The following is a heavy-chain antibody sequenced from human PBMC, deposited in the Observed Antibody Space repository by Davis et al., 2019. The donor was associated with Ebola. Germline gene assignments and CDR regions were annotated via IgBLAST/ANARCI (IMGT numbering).Heavy chain of an antibody. D-gene: IGHD5-18*01. CDR3: ARDLYSYGYFSFRAFDI. Sequence: SVKVSCKASGGTFSSYAISWVRQAPGQGLEWMGGIIPIFGTANYAQKFQGRVTITADESTSTAYMELSSLRSEDTAVYYCARDLYSYGYFSFRAFDIWGQGTMVTVSS. CDR2: IIPIFGTA. V-gene: IGHV1-69*13. CDR1: GGTFSSYA. J-gene: IGHJ3*02.